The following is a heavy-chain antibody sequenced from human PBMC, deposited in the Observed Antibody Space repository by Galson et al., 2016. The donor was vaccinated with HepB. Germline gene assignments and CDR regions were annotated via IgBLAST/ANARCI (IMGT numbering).Heavy chain of an antibody. D-gene: IGHD1-14*01. Sequence: SLRLSCAVSGFTFSGSAMDWVRQASGKGLEWLGRIRTKANGYATVYAASIEGRFTISRDDSKNTAYLQMNSLKTEDTAVYYCTTGLVEKRGTELFYHWGQGSLVTGSS. CDR2: IRTKANGYAT. V-gene: IGHV3-73*01. J-gene: IGHJ4*02. CDR1: GFTFSGSA. CDR3: TTGLVEKRGTELFYH.